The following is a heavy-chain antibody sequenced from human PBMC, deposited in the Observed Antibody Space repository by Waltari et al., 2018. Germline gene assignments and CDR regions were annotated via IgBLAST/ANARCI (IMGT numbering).Heavy chain of an antibody. CDR1: GGSISSGYYY. V-gene: IGHV4-61*02. J-gene: IGHJ4*02. CDR2: IYINGGT. Sequence: QVQLQESGPGLVKPSQTLSLTCTVSGGSISSGYYYWSWIRQPAGKGLEWIGRIYINGGTTYNPSLKSRFTISIDTSKNRFSLKLTSVTAADTAMYYCASDRYYYDSSGSGAYWGQGALVTVSS. D-gene: IGHD3-22*01. CDR3: ASDRYYYDSSGSGAY.